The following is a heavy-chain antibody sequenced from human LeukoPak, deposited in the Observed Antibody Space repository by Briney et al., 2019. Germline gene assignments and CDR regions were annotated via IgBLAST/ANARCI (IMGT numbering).Heavy chain of an antibody. D-gene: IGHD3-9*01. V-gene: IGHV1-2*02. CDR2: INPNSGGT. Sequence: GASVKVSCKTSGYTFTGYYMHWVRQAPGQGLEWMGWINPNSGGTNYAQKFQGRVTMTRDTSISTAYMELSRLRSDDTAVYYCARDSDIGYYDILTGYYRNYNFDYWGQGTQVTVSS. J-gene: IGHJ4*02. CDR3: ARDSDIGYYDILTGYYRNYNFDY. CDR1: GYTFTGYY.